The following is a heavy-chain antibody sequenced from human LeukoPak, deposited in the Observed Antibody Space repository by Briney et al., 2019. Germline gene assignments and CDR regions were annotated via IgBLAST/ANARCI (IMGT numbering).Heavy chain of an antibody. Sequence: GSSVKVSCKASGGTFSSYAISWVRQAPGQGLEWMGGIIPIFGTANYAQKFQGRVTITADESTSTAYMELSSLRSEDTAVYYCARDFSVLRYFDWFTKSYGMDVWGQGTTVTVSS. D-gene: IGHD3-9*01. V-gene: IGHV1-69*01. CDR1: GGTFSSYA. CDR3: ARDFSVLRYFDWFTKSYGMDV. CDR2: IIPIFGTA. J-gene: IGHJ6*02.